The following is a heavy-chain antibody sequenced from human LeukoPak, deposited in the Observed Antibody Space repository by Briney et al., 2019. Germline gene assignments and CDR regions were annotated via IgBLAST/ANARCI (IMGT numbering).Heavy chain of an antibody. CDR2: IIPIFGTA. D-gene: IGHD6-25*01. CDR3: ARRGSVYYYYMDV. V-gene: IGHV1-69*13. CDR1: RGTFSSYA. J-gene: IGHJ6*03. Sequence: SVKVSCKASRGTFSSYAISWVRQAPGQGLEWMGGIIPIFGTANYAQKFQGRVTITADESTSTAYMELSSLRSEDTAVYYCARRGSVYYYYMDVWGKGTTVTVSS.